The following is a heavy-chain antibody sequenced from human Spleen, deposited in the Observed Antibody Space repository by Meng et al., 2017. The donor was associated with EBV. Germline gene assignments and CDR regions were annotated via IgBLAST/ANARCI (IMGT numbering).Heavy chain of an antibody. CDR2: SNHSGST. CDR3: ARGRTVARSPWSDP. Sequence: VQLPQWGAGVLKPSETPSLTCAVYGGSVGGFYCIWIRQSPEKGLEWIGESNHSGSTTYNPSLKSQVTISVDTSKDQFSLRLTSVTAADTAIYYCARGRTVARSPWSDPWGQGTLVTVSS. V-gene: IGHV4-34*01. J-gene: IGHJ5*02. CDR1: GGSVGGFY. D-gene: IGHD6-6*01.